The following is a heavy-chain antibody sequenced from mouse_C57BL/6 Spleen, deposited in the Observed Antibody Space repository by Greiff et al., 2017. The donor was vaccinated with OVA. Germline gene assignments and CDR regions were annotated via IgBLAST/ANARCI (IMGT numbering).Heavy chain of an antibody. CDR3: ARVYGSPWYFDV. Sequence: QVQLQQPGAELVRPGPSVKLSCKASGYTFTSYWMHWVKQRPGQGLEWIGVIDPSDSYTNYNQKFKGKATLTVDTSSSTAYMQLSSLTSEDSAVYYCARVYGSPWYFDVWGTGTTVTVSS. V-gene: IGHV1-59*01. CDR2: IDPSDSYT. CDR1: GYTFTSYW. J-gene: IGHJ1*03. D-gene: IGHD1-1*01.